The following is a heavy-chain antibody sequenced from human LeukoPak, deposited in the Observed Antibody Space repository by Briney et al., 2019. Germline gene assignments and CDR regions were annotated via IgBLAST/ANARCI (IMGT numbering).Heavy chain of an antibody. Sequence: SETLSLTCIVSGGSISTSAYYWGWIRQPPGEGLQWIGSIYYSGNTYYNSSLKSRVTISVDTSKNQFSLKLSSVTAADTAVYYCARGGYSYGSDAFDIWGQGTMVTVSS. CDR2: IYYSGNT. D-gene: IGHD5-18*01. CDR1: GGSISTSAYY. J-gene: IGHJ3*02. V-gene: IGHV4-39*07. CDR3: ARGGYSYGSDAFDI.